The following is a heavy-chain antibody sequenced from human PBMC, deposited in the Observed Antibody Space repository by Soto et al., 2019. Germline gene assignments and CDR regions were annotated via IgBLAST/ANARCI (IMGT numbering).Heavy chain of an antibody. J-gene: IGHJ3*01. D-gene: IGHD6-19*01. CDR3: VREGSGWYSRGSLDF. Sequence: PGGSLRLSCAASGFTFTSYAMHWVRQTPGKGLEWVAVMSSDGASKYYADSVKGRFTISRDNSKNTLYLQMNSLRAEDTAIYYCVREGSGWYSRGSLDFWGRGTMVTVSS. V-gene: IGHV3-30*03. CDR1: GFTFTSYA. CDR2: MSSDGASK.